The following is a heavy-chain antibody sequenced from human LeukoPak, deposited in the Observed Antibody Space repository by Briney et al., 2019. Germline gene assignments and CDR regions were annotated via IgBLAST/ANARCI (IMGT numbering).Heavy chain of an antibody. Sequence: GGSPRLSCAASGFTFSSYGMHWLRQAPGKGLEWVAFIRYDGSNKYYGDSVKGRFTISRDNSKNTLYLQMNSLRAEDTAVYYCARKGYYGSGSHLPFDYWGQGTLVTVSS. CDR1: GFTFSSYG. CDR3: ARKGYYGSGSHLPFDY. J-gene: IGHJ4*02. CDR2: IRYDGSNK. V-gene: IGHV3-30*02. D-gene: IGHD3-10*01.